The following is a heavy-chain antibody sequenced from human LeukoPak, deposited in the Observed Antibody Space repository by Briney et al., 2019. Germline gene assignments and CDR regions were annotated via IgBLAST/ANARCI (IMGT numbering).Heavy chain of an antibody. CDR1: GFTFDDYA. CDR3: AKDTGYSGYGEYFDY. D-gene: IGHD5-12*01. V-gene: IGHV3-9*01. Sequence: PGGSLRLSCAASGFTFDDYAMHWVRQAPGKGLEWVSGISWNSGSIGYADSVKGRFTISRDNAKNSLYLQMNSLRAEDTALYYCAKDTGYSGYGEYFDYWGQGTLVTVSS. J-gene: IGHJ4*02. CDR2: ISWNSGSI.